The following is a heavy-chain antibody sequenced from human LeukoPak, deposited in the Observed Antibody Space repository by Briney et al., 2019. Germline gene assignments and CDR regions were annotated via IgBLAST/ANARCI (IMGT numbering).Heavy chain of an antibody. CDR2: VYTGGGT. D-gene: IGHD3-22*01. J-gene: IGHJ4*02. CDR1: GFTFSSYG. Sequence: GGSLRLSCAASGFTFSSYGMHWVRQAPGKGPEWVSVVYTGGGTDYADSVKGRFTISRDNSKNTLSLQMNSLRVEDTAIYYCTRSGYRHPYHFDSWGQGTLVTVSS. CDR3: TRSGYRHPYHFDS. V-gene: IGHV3-53*01.